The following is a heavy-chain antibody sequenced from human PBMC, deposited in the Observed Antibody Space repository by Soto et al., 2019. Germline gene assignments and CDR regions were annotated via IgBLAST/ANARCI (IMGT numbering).Heavy chain of an antibody. Sequence: EVQLVESGGGLVQLGGSLRLSCAASGFTLTSYTMNWVRQAPGKGLEWVSYISRSGSTIYYADSVKGRFTISRDNAKNSLYLQMNSLRDDDTAVYYCARDLGYWSQGSLVTVSS. CDR1: GFTLTSYT. V-gene: IGHV3-48*02. CDR2: ISRSGSTI. J-gene: IGHJ4*02. CDR3: ARDLGY.